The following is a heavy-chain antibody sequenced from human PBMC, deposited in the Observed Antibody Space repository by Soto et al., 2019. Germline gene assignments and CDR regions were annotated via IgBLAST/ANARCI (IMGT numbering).Heavy chain of an antibody. J-gene: IGHJ5*02. Sequence: EVQLVESGGGLVQPGGSLRLSCAASGFTFSSYSMNWVRQAPGKGLEWVSYISSSSSTIYYADSVKGRFIISRDNAKNSLYLQMNSLRDEDTAVYYCARESRFLEWLSLNWFDPWGQGTLVTVSS. CDR3: ARESRFLEWLSLNWFDP. D-gene: IGHD3-3*01. V-gene: IGHV3-48*02. CDR1: GFTFSSYS. CDR2: ISSSSSTI.